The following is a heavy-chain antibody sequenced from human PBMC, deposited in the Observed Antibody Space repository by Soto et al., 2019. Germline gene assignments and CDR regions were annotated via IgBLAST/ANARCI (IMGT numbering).Heavy chain of an antibody. CDR1: GFSISSGYF. CDR3: ARDSSGYYWFDP. V-gene: IGHV4-38-2*02. Sequence: SETLSLTCAVSGFSISSGYFWGWIRQPPGKGPEWLGSIYHSGTTYYNPSVKGRVTISVNTSKNQFSLKMSSVTAADTAVYYCARDSSGYYWFDPWGQGTLVTVSS. J-gene: IGHJ5*02. D-gene: IGHD3-22*01. CDR2: IYHSGTT.